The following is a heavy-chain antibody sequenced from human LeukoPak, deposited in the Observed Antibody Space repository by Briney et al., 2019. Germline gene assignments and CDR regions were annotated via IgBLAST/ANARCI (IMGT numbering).Heavy chain of an antibody. V-gene: IGHV3-23*01. Sequence: GGSLRLSCAVSGFTFSNYAMSWVRQAPGKGLEWVAGISGTGGSTHYADSVKGRFTISRDNSKNTVYLQMRNLRVEHTAVYYCAKVVAGNIDYYFDYWGQGILVAVSS. CDR3: AKVVAGNIDYYFDY. D-gene: IGHD2/OR15-2a*01. CDR1: GFTFSNYA. J-gene: IGHJ4*02. CDR2: ISGTGGST.